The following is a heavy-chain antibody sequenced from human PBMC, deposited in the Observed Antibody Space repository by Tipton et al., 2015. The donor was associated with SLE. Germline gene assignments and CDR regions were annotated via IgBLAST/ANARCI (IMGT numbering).Heavy chain of an antibody. CDR2: IYYSGST. CDR1: GDSISSYY. D-gene: IGHD3-22*01. Sequence: TLSLTCTVSGDSISSYYWSWIRQPPGKGLEWIGYIYYSGSTNYNPSLKSRVTISVDTSKNQFSLKLSSVTAADTAMYYCATGQYYDSNRAFDVWGQGTMVTVSS. J-gene: IGHJ3*01. V-gene: IGHV4-59*01. CDR3: ATGQYYDSNRAFDV.